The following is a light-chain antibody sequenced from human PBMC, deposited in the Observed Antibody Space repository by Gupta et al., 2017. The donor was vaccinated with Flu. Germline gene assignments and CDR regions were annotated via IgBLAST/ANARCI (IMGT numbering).Light chain of an antibody. V-gene: IGLV1-40*01. Sequence: ISCTGSSSNIGAGYNVHWYQQLPGTAPKLLIYDNNNRPSGVPDRFSGSKSGTSASLAVTGLQAEDEADYYCQSYDYSLSGSVAFGGGTKLSVL. CDR2: DNN. CDR1: SSNIGAGYN. J-gene: IGLJ2*01. CDR3: QSYDYSLSGSVA.